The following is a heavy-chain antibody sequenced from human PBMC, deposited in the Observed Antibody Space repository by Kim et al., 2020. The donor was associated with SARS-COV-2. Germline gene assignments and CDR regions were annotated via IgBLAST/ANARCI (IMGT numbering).Heavy chain of an antibody. CDR3: ARDSPGVVPAAIFN. V-gene: IGHV4-31*03. J-gene: IGHJ4*02. CDR1: GGSISSGGYY. CDR2: IYYSGST. D-gene: IGHD2-2*02. Sequence: SQTLSLTCTVSGGSISSGGYYWSWIRQHPGKCLEWIGYIYYSGSTYYNPSLKSRVTISVDTSKNQFSLKLSSVTAADPAVYYCARDSPGVVPAAIFNWGQGTLVTVSS.